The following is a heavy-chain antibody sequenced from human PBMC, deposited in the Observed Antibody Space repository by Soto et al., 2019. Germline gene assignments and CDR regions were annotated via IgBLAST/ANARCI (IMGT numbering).Heavy chain of an antibody. Sequence: PSETLSLTCTVSGDSISSGDYYWSWIRQPPGKGLEWIGYIYYSGSTNYNPSLKSRVTISVDTSKNQFSLKLSSVTAADTAVYYCASGEDGADHYYYGMDVWGQGTTVTVSS. J-gene: IGHJ6*02. V-gene: IGHV4-61*08. D-gene: IGHD3-10*01. CDR2: IYYSGST. CDR1: GDSISSGDYY. CDR3: ASGEDGADHYYYGMDV.